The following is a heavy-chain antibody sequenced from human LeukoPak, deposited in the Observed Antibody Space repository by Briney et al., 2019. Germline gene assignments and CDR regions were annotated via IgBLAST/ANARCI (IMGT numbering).Heavy chain of an antibody. CDR2: ISYDGSNK. Sequence: HPGRSLSLSCAASGFTFSSYAMHWVRQAPGKGLEWVAVISYDGSNKYYADSVKGRFTISRDNSKNTLYLQMNSLRAEDTAVYYCARGGYCSSTSCYLNDYWGQGTLVTVSS. J-gene: IGHJ4*02. D-gene: IGHD2-2*01. CDR3: ARGGYCSSTSCYLNDY. V-gene: IGHV3-30-3*01. CDR1: GFTFSSYA.